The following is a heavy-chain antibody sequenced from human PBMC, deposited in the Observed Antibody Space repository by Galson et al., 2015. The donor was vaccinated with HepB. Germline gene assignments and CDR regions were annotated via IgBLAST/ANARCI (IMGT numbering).Heavy chain of an antibody. Sequence: SLRLSCAASGFTFGDYAMSWFRQAPGKGLEWVGFIRSKAYGGTTEYAASVKGRFTISRDDSKSIAYLQMNSLKTEDTAVYYCTRGYYYDSSGYYYVGYFQHWGQGTLVTVS. D-gene: IGHD3-22*01. V-gene: IGHV3-49*03. CDR1: GFTFGDYA. J-gene: IGHJ1*01. CDR2: IRSKAYGGTT. CDR3: TRGYYYDSSGYYYVGYFQH.